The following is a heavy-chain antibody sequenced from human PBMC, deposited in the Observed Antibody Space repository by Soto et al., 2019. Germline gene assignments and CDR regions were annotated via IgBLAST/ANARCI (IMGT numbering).Heavy chain of an antibody. CDR1: GFTFSSYA. Sequence: EVQLLESGGGLVQPGGSLRLSCAASGFTFSSYAMSWVRQAPGKGLEWVSGINTSGGSTYYADSVKGRFIISRDNSKNTLYVQMNSLTAEDTAVYYCAKGLAYSALDYWGQGTLVAVSS. D-gene: IGHD1-26*01. CDR2: INTSGGST. V-gene: IGHV3-23*01. CDR3: AKGLAYSALDY. J-gene: IGHJ4*02.